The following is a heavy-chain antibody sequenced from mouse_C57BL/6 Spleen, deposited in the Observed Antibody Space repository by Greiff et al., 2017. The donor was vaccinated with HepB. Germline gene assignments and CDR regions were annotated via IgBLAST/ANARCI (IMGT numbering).Heavy chain of an antibody. Sequence: EVHLVESGGGLVKPGGSLKLSCAASGFTFSSYAMSWVRQTPEKRLEWVATISDGGSYTYYPDNVKGRFTISRDNAKNNLYLQMSHLKSEDTAMYYCARDGGYGSSYGFAYWGQGTLVTVSA. CDR2: ISDGGSYT. CDR3: ARDGGYGSSYGFAY. CDR1: GFTFSSYA. J-gene: IGHJ3*01. V-gene: IGHV5-4*01. D-gene: IGHD1-1*01.